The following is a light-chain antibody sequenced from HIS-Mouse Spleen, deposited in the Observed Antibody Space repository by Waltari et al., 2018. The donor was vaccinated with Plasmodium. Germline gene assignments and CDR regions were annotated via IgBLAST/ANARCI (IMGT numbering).Light chain of an antibody. CDR3: QQNYNTWT. V-gene: IGKV1-39*01. CDR1: QSISSY. CDR2: AAS. J-gene: IGKJ1*01. Sequence: DIQMTQSPSSLSASVGDRVTITCRASQSISSYLNWYQQKPGKAPKLLLYAASGLQSGVPSRFSGSGSGTDFTLTISSLQREDFATYYGQQNYNTWTFGQGTKVEIK.